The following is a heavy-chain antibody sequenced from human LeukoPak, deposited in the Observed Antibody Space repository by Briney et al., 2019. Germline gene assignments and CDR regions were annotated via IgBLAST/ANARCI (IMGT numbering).Heavy chain of an antibody. CDR1: GYRFTSYW. CDR2: IYPEDSNT. D-gene: IGHD3-10*01. Sequence: GESLKISCKGSGYRFTSYWIGWVRQMPGKGLEWMGIIYPEDSNTRYRPSFQGQVTFSVDKSINTAYLQLSSLKASDTAMYYCARQSITLVRGVPDYWGQGTLVTVSS. J-gene: IGHJ4*02. V-gene: IGHV5-51*01. CDR3: ARQSITLVRGVPDY.